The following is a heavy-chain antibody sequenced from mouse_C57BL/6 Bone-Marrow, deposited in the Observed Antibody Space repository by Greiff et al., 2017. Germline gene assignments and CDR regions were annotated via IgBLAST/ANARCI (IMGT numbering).Heavy chain of an antibody. V-gene: IGHV1-66*01. CDR1: GYSFTSYY. CDR3: ARSDGYPYYYAMDY. CDR2: IYPGSGNT. D-gene: IGHD2-3*01. J-gene: IGHJ4*01. Sequence: QVQLQPSGPELVKPGASVKISCKASGYSFTSYYIHWVKQRPGQGLEWIGWIYPGSGNTKYNEKFKGKATLTADTSSSTAYMQLSSLTSEDSAVYYCARSDGYPYYYAMDYWGQGTSVTVSS.